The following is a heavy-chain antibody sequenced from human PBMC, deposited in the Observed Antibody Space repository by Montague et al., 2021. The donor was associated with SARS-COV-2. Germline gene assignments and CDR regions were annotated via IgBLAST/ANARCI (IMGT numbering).Heavy chain of an antibody. CDR2: IYYSGST. Sequence: SETLSLTCTVSGGSVSSGSYYWSWIRQPPGKGLEWIGSIYYSGSTYYNPSLKSRVTISVDTSKNQFSLKLSSVTVADTAVYYCARDPSRQPLLYPIGDYYYGMDVWGQGTTVTVSS. CDR1: GGSVSSGSYY. V-gene: IGHV4-39*07. J-gene: IGHJ6*02. D-gene: IGHD2-2*02. CDR3: ARDPSRQPLLYPIGDYYYGMDV.